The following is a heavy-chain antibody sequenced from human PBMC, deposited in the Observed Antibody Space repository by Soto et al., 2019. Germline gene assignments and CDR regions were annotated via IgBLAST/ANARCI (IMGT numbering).Heavy chain of an antibody. V-gene: IGHV3-30*18. CDR2: ISYDGSNK. D-gene: IGHD5-18*01. Sequence: QVQLVESGGGVVQPGRSLRLSCAASGFTFSSYGMHWVRQAPGKGLEWVAVISYDGSNKYYADSVKGRFTISRDNSKNTLYLQMNSLSAEDTAVYYCAKGGLDTVSAELDYWGQGTLVTVSS. CDR1: GFTFSSYG. J-gene: IGHJ4*02. CDR3: AKGGLDTVSAELDY.